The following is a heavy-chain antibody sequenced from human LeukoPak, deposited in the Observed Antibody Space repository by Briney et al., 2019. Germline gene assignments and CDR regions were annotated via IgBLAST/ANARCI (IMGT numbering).Heavy chain of an antibody. J-gene: IGHJ4*02. V-gene: IGHV3-21*04. Sequence: GGSLSLSCAASGFTFSSYSMNWVRQAPGKGLEWVSSISSSSSYIYYADSVKGRFTISRDNAKNSLYLQMDSLRAEDTAVYYCGRGGAMVINYWGQGTLVTVSS. D-gene: IGHD5-18*01. CDR2: ISSSSSYI. CDR3: GRGGAMVINY. CDR1: GFTFSSYS.